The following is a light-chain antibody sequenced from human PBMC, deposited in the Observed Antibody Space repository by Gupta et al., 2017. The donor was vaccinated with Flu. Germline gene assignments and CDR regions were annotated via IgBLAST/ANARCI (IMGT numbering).Light chain of an antibody. CDR3: CSYAGRSTYV. V-gene: IGLV2-23*01. Sequence: QSALTQPASVSGSPGQSITISCTGTYSDGGNYDLVSWYQEHPGKAPKLICYEANKRSSGVSNRFSASKSGNTASLTISGLQAEDEADYYCCSYAGRSTYVFGTGTKVSVL. J-gene: IGLJ1*01. CDR2: EAN. CDR1: YSDGGNYDL.